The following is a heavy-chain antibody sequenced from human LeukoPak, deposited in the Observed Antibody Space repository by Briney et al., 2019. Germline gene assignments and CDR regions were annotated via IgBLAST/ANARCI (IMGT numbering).Heavy chain of an antibody. D-gene: IGHD3-22*01. Sequence: ASVKVSCKASGYTFTGYYMHWVRQAPGQGLEWMGWINPNSGGTNYAQKFQGRVTMTRDTSISTAYMELSGLRSDDTAVYYCARDSPRITMIVVDDHPSDYWGQGTLVTVSS. CDR3: ARDSPRITMIVVDDHPSDY. J-gene: IGHJ4*02. CDR1: GYTFTGYY. V-gene: IGHV1-2*02. CDR2: INPNSGGT.